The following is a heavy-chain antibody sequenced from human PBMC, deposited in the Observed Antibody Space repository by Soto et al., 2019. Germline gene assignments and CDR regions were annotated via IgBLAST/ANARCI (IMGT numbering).Heavy chain of an antibody. CDR2: IYPGDSDT. J-gene: IGHJ6*02. V-gene: IGHV5-51*01. CDR3: AGNLAVADNYYYYGMDV. Sequence: GASLKISCKGSGYSFTSYWFGWVRQMPGKSLEWKGIIYPGDSDTRYIPSFQGQVTISADKSISTASLQWSSLKASDTAMYYCAGNLAVADNYYYYGMDVWGQGTTVTVSS. CDR1: GYSFTSYW. D-gene: IGHD6-19*01.